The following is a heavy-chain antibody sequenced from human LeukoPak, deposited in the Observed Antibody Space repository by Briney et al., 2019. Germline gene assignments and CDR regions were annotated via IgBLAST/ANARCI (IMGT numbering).Heavy chain of an antibody. CDR2: ISGSGGST. CDR1: GFTFSSYA. Sequence: PGGSLRLSRAASGFTFSSYAMSWVRQAPGKGLEWVSAISGSGGSTYYADSVRGRFTISRDNSKNTLYLQMNSLRAEDTAVYYCAKATDIVATTYFDYWGQGTLVTVSS. CDR3: AKATDIVATTYFDY. V-gene: IGHV3-23*01. J-gene: IGHJ4*02. D-gene: IGHD5-12*01.